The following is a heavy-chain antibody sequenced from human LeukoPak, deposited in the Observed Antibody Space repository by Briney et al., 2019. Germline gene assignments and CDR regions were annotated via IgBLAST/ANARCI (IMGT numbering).Heavy chain of an antibody. V-gene: IGHV3-64*01. D-gene: IGHD2/OR15-2a*01. CDR3: AILASRGRDYYYYYGMDV. Sequence: GGSLRLSCAASGFTFSSYAMHWVRQAPGKGLEYVSAISSNGGSTYYANSVKGRFTISRDNSKNTLYLQMNSLRAEDTAVYYCAILASRGRDYYYYYGMDVWGQGTTVTVSS. CDR2: ISSNGGST. CDR1: GFTFSSYA. J-gene: IGHJ6*02.